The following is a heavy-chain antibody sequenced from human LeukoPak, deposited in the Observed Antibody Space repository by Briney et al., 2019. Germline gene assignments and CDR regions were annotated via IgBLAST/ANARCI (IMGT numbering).Heavy chain of an antibody. CDR1: GFTFSSYS. CDR3: ARDFTIFGEVVKVWDAFDI. V-gene: IGHV3-48*01. Sequence: PGGSLRLSCAASGFTFSSYSMNWVRQAPGKGLEWVSYISSSSSTIYYADSVKGRFTISRDNAKNSLYLQMNSLRAEDTAVYYCARDFTIFGEVVKVWDAFDIWGQGTMVTVSS. CDR2: ISSSSSTI. J-gene: IGHJ3*02. D-gene: IGHD3-3*01.